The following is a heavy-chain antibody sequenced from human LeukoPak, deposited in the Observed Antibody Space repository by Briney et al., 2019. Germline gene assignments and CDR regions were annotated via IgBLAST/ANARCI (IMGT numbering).Heavy chain of an antibody. V-gene: IGHV1-8*03. CDR2: MKTNSGNT. CDR1: GYGFISYD. CDR3: ARGRVPAAIQDY. D-gene: IGHD2-2*01. J-gene: IGHJ4*02. Sequence: ASLEGSCNASGYGFISYDINWVLQATGQELEWLGWMKTNSGNTGYAQKYQGRLPITRNTSIGTAYMELSSLRSEDTAVYDCARGRVPAAIQDYWGQGTLVTVSS.